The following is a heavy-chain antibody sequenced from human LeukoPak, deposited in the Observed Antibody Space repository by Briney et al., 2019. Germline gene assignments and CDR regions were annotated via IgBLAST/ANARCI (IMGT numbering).Heavy chain of an antibody. Sequence: HGESLKISCKGSGYTSTSHWIGWVRQMPGKGLEWMGIIYPGDSNTRYSPSFQGQVTISADKSISTAYLQWSSLKASDTAIYYCARHGYGYYFENWGQGTLVTVSS. CDR1: GYTSTSHW. J-gene: IGHJ4*02. V-gene: IGHV5-51*01. D-gene: IGHD5-12*01. CDR2: IYPGDSNT. CDR3: ARHGYGYYFEN.